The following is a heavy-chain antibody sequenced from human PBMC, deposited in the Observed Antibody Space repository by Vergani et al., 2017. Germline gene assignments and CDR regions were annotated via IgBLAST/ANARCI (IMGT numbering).Heavy chain of an antibody. J-gene: IGHJ4*02. CDR3: AREERPYVGYGAHFDY. CDR2: IYTSGST. CDR1: GGSISSGSYS. D-gene: IGHD4-17*01. V-gene: IGHV4-61*02. Sequence: QVQLQESGPGLVKPSQTLSLTCTVSGGSISSGSYSWSWIRQPPGKGLEWIGRIYTSGSTNYNPSLKSRVTISVDTSNNQFSLKLSSVTAADTAVYYCAREERPYVGYGAHFDYWGQGTLVTVSS.